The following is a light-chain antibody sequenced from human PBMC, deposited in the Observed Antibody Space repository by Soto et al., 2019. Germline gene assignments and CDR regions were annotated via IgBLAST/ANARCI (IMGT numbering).Light chain of an antibody. V-gene: IGLV2-14*01. CDR1: SSDIGAYDY. CDR2: EVN. Sequence: QSALTQPPSASGSPGQSVIISCAGSSSDIGAYDYVSWFQQHPGKAPKLIIYEVNNRPSGVSNRFSGSKSGSTASLTISGLXAEDXADYYCSSYTSISTYVFGTGTKLTVL. J-gene: IGLJ1*01. CDR3: SSYTSISTYV.